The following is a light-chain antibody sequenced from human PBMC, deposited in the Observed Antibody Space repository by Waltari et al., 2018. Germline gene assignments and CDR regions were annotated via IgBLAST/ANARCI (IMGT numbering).Light chain of an antibody. CDR1: QSLLHTDGRTY. CDR2: EVS. Sequence: DIVMTQTPLSLSVTPGQPASISCKSSQSLLHTDGRTYLFWYLQKPGQSPQLLIDEVSKLFSGVPDRFSGSGSGTDFTLKISRVEAEDVGGYYCMQSLQLPITFGQGTRLEIK. CDR3: MQSLQLPIT. J-gene: IGKJ5*01. V-gene: IGKV2D-29*02.